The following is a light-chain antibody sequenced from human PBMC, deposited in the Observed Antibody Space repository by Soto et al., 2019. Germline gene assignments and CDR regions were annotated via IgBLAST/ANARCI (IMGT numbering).Light chain of an antibody. J-gene: IGKJ1*01. V-gene: IGKV3-15*01. CDR1: QSISSY. CDR3: QQYYNWPRT. Sequence: EIVMTQSPATLSVSPGERATLSCRASQSISSYLVWYQQKPGQAPRLLIYGASTRVSGIPARFSGSGSGTEFTLTISSLQSEDFAVYYCQQYYNWPRTFGQGTKVDI. CDR2: GAS.